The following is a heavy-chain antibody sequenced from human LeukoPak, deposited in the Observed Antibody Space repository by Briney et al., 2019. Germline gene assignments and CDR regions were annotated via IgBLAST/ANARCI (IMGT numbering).Heavy chain of an antibody. D-gene: IGHD5-18*01. CDR1: GGSISSYY. J-gene: IGHJ6*03. Sequence: PSETLSLTCTASGGSISSYYWSWIRQPPGKGLEWIGYIHYSGSTNYKSSLKSRVTISVDTSKNQFSLKLSSVTAADTAVYYCARTTEGGYTYDYFYYYYMDVWGKGTSVTISS. CDR2: IHYSGST. CDR3: ARTTEGGYTYDYFYYYYMDV. V-gene: IGHV4-59*01.